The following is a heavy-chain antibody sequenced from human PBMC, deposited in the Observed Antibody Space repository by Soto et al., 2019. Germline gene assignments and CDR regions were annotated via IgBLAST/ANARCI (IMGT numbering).Heavy chain of an antibody. CDR2: IYWNDDK. CDR1: GFSLSTSGVG. J-gene: IGHJ3*02. V-gene: IGHV2-5*01. Sequence: SGPTLVKPTQTLTLTCTFSGFSLSTSGVGVGWIRQPPGKALEWLALIYWNDDKRYSPSLKSRLTITKDTSKNQVVLTMTNMDPVDTATYYCAHTGVVFWSGTDAFDIWGQGTMVTVSS. CDR3: AHTGVVFWSGTDAFDI. D-gene: IGHD3-3*01.